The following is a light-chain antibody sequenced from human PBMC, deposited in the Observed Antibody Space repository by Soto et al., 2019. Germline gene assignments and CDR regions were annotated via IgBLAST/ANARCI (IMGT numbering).Light chain of an antibody. V-gene: IGLV2-14*01. J-gene: IGLJ1*01. CDR3: SSFTSSSTRV. Sequence: QSALTQSASVSGSPGQSITISCTGTSSDVGAYNYVSWYQQHPGKAPKLIIYDVSNRPSGVSNRFSGSKSGNTASLTSSALQAEDEADYYCSSFTSSSTRVFGTGTKLTAL. CDR1: SSDVGAYNY. CDR2: DVS.